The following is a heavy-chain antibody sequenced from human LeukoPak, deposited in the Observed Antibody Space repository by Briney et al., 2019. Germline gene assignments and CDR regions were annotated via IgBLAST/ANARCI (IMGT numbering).Heavy chain of an antibody. J-gene: IGHJ6*04. CDR1: GFTFSSYS. D-gene: IGHD3-9*01. V-gene: IGHV3-21*04. CDR2: ISSSSSYI. CDR3: ASEGKPYYDILTGYYYYYGMDV. Sequence: PGGSLRLSCAASGFTFSSYSMNWVRQAPGKGLEWVSSISSSSSYIYYADSVKGRFTISRDNAKNSLYLQMNSLRAEDTAVYYCASEGKPYYDILTGYYYYYGMDVWGKGTTVTVSS.